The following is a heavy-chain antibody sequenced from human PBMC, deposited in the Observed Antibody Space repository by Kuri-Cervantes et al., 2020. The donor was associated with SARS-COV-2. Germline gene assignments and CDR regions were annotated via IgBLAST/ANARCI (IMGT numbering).Heavy chain of an antibody. V-gene: IGHV4-4*07. D-gene: IGHD6-13*01. CDR1: GGSISSYY. Sequence: ESLKISCTVSGGSISSYYWSWIRQPAGKGLEWIGRIYTSGSTNYNPSLKSRVTMSVDTSKNQFSLKLSSVTAADTAVYYCARESAAGTPYLDYWGQGTLVTVSS. CDR2: IYTSGST. CDR3: ARESAAGTPYLDY. J-gene: IGHJ4*02.